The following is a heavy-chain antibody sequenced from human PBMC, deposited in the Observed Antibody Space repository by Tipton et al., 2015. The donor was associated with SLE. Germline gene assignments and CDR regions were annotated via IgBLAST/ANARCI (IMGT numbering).Heavy chain of an antibody. D-gene: IGHD3-3*01. Sequence: TLSLTCTVSGGSISSYSWNWIRRSPGKGLEWIGYIYQSGSTDYNPSLKSRVTISVNTSKNQFSLRLSSVTAADTAMFYCASGTLEWSHEPDYWGQGTLVTVSS. J-gene: IGHJ4*02. V-gene: IGHV4-59*12. CDR1: GGSISSYS. CDR3: ASGTLEWSHEPDY. CDR2: IYQSGST.